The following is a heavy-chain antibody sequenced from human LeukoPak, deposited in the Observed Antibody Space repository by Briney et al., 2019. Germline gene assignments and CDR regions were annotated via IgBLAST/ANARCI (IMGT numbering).Heavy chain of an antibody. CDR3: AKDLYDCSGGSCYSSAFDY. Sequence: GRSPRLSCAASGFTFSSYGMHWVRQAPGKGLEWVAVISYDGSNKYYADSVKGRFTISRDNSKNTLYLQMNSLRAEDTAVYYCAKDLYDCSGGSCYSSAFDYWGQGTLVTVSS. CDR2: ISYDGSNK. V-gene: IGHV3-30*18. J-gene: IGHJ4*02. CDR1: GFTFSSYG. D-gene: IGHD2-15*01.